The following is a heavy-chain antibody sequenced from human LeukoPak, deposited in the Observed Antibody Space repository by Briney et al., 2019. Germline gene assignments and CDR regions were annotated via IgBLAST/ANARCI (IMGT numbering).Heavy chain of an antibody. CDR2: ISSSSSYI. CDR3: ARSPNIVVVPGDAFDI. D-gene: IGHD2-2*01. CDR1: GFTFSSYS. J-gene: IGHJ3*02. V-gene: IGHV3-21*01. Sequence: PGGSLRLSCAASGFTFSSYSMNWVRQAPGKGLEWVSSISSSSSYIYYADSVKGRFTISRDNAKNSLYLQMNSLRAEDTAVYYCARSPNIVVVPGDAFDIWGQGTMVTVSS.